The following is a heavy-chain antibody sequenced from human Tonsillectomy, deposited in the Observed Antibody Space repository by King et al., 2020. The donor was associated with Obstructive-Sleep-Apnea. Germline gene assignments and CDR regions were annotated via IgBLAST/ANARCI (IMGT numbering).Heavy chain of an antibody. CDR1: GFTFYDYA. Sequence: VQLVQSGGVVVQPGGALRLSCAASGFTFYDYAMHWVRQAPGEGLEWGSLFSLDGGSTYYADFVKGRFTISTDKSKNSLYLQMNSLRAEDTALYYCAKAIAVAAPAQGVDYWGQGTLVTVSS. J-gene: IGHJ4*02. CDR3: AKAIAVAAPAQGVDY. V-gene: IGHV3-43D*03. CDR2: FSLDGGST. D-gene: IGHD6-19*01.